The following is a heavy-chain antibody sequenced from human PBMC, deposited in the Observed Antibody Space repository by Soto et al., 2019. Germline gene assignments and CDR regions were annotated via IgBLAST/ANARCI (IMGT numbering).Heavy chain of an antibody. CDR1: GFTVSTYG. V-gene: IGHV3-30*03. D-gene: IGHD2-8*02. CDR2: ISRDGGTK. CDR3: TGEVASGY. Sequence: QVPLVESGGGVVQPGRSLRLSCAVSGFTVSTYGMHWVRQAPGKGLEWVAVISRDGGTKYYADSVKGRFTISRDNSRNTLYLDMNSLRGDDLAVYYCTGEVASGYWGQGTLVTVSS. J-gene: IGHJ4*02.